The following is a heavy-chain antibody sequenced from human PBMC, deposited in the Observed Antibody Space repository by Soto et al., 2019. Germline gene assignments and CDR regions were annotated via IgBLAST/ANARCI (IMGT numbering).Heavy chain of an antibody. V-gene: IGHV1-2*02. Sequence: PSVKGSCKSSGSTFTGYYMHWVRQAPGQGLEWMGWINPNSGGTNYAQKFQGRVTMTRDTSISTAYMELSRLRSDDTAVYYCARGGGSSRWGMDVWGQGTTVTVSS. J-gene: IGHJ6*02. CDR1: GSTFTGYY. CDR2: INPNSGGT. CDR3: ARGGGSSRWGMDV. D-gene: IGHD6-6*01.